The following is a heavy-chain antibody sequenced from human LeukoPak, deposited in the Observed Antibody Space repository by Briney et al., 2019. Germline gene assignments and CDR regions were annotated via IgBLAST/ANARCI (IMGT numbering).Heavy chain of an antibody. D-gene: IGHD6-19*01. V-gene: IGHV1-2*02. Sequence: ASLKVSCKASGYTFTGRNMHWGRQTPGQRLGWMGCIVLNSGGTNYAQKFQGRVTMNRDTSISTGYMDLSRLTSDDSDVYYCAVWSGYSSGWSGPFDDWGQGTLVTVSS. CDR1: GYTFTGRN. CDR3: AVWSGYSSGWSGPFDD. CDR2: IVLNSGGT. J-gene: IGHJ4*02.